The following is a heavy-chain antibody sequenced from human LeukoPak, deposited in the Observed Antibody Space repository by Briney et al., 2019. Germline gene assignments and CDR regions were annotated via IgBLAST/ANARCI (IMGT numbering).Heavy chain of an antibody. CDR3: AKTQYQLLEYYYYYYGMDV. CDR2: ISSSSSYI. D-gene: IGHD2-2*01. CDR1: GFTFSSYS. J-gene: IGHJ6*02. V-gene: IGHV3-21*01. Sequence: GGSLRLSCAASGFTFSSYSMNWVRQAPGKGLEWVSSISSSSSYIYYADSVKGRFTISRDNAKNSLYLQMNSLRAEDTAVYYCAKTQYQLLEYYYYYYGMDVWGQGTTVTVSS.